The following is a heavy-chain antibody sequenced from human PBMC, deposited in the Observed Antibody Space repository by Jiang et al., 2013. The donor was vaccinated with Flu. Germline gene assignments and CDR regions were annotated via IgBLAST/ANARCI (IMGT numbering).Heavy chain of an antibody. V-gene: IGHV3-74*01. CDR3: ARDKGAFDAFDI. J-gene: IGHJ3*02. CDR2: ITSDGGRT. CDR1: GFTLNSYW. D-gene: IGHD2/OR15-2a*01. Sequence: AASGFTLNSYWMHWVRQAPGKGLVWVSHITSDGGRTSYADSVKGRFTISRDDAKSTLHLQMNSLRAEDTAVYYCARDKGAFDAFDIWGQGTMVTVSS.